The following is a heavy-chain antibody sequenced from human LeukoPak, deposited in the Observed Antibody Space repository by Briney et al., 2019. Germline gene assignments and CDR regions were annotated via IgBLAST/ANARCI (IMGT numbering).Heavy chain of an antibody. Sequence: GSLRLSCPTSGFTFGDYAMSWVRQAPGKGLEWVSFIRRKAHGGTTEYAASVKGRFSSSRDDSKSIAYLQMNSLKTEDTAVYFCTRVTYYYDNSGYFHFDSWGQGSLVTVSS. CDR1: GFTFGDYA. V-gene: IGHV3-49*04. CDR2: IRRKAHGGTT. D-gene: IGHD3-22*01. J-gene: IGHJ4*02. CDR3: TRVTYYYDNSGYFHFDS.